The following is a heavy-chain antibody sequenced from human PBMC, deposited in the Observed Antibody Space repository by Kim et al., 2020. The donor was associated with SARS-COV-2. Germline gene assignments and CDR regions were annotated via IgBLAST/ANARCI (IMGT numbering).Heavy chain of an antibody. V-gene: IGHV1-18*01. J-gene: IGHJ6*02. Sequence: ASVKVSCKASGYTFTSYGISWVRQAPGQGLEWMGWISAYNGNTNYAQKLQGRVTMTTDTSTSTAYMELRSLRSDDTAVYYCARDATTYYDFWSGYTPYYYYGRDVWGQGTTVTVPS. CDR1: GYTFTSYG. D-gene: IGHD3-3*01. CDR3: ARDATTYYDFWSGYTPYYYYGRDV. CDR2: ISAYNGNT.